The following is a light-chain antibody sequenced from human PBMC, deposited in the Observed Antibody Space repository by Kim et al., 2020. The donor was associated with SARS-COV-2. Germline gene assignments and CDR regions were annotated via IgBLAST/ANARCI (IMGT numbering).Light chain of an antibody. CDR1: QSLNNW. J-gene: IGKJ1*01. CDR2: KAS. V-gene: IGKV1-5*03. CDR3: QQYKSYSWT. Sequence: DIQMTQSPSTLSASVGDGVAITCRASQSLNNWLAWYQQKPGKAPKLLIYKASSLESGVPSRFSGSGSGTEFTLTISSLQPDDFATYYCQQYKSYSWTFGQGTKVDIK.